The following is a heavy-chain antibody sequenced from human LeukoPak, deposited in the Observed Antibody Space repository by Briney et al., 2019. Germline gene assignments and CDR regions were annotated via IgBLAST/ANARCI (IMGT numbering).Heavy chain of an antibody. CDR3: ASNFWSNQPAGYYYYYSYMDV. CDR1: GGTFSSYA. D-gene: IGHD3-3*01. J-gene: IGHJ6*03. V-gene: IGHV1-69*05. CDR2: IIPIFGTA. Sequence: SVKVSCKASGGTFSSYAISWVRQAPGQGLEWMGGIIPIFGTANYAQKFQGRVTITTDESTSTAYMELSSLRSEDTAVYYCASNFWSNQPAGYYYYYSYMDVWGKGTTVTVSS.